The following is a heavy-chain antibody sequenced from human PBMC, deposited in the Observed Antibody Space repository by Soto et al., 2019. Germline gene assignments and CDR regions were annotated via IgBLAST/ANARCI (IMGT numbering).Heavy chain of an antibody. CDR2: IIPILGIA. V-gene: IGHV1-69*02. CDR1: GGTFSSYT. Sequence: GASVKVSCKASGGTFSSYTISWVRQAPGQGLEWMGRIIPILGIANYAQKFQGRVTITADKSTSTAYMELSSLRSEDTAVYYCAKNSFIVVGPASIPIGYYYMDVWGKGTTVTVSS. D-gene: IGHD2-2*01. CDR3: AKNSFIVVGPASIPIGYYYMDV. J-gene: IGHJ6*03.